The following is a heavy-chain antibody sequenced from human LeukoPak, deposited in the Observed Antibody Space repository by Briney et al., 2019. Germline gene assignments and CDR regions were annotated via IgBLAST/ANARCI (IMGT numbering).Heavy chain of an antibody. V-gene: IGHV3-30*01. Sequence: GGSLRLSCAASGFTFSSYAMHWVRQAPGKGLEWVAVISYDGSNKYYADSVKGRFTISRDNSRNTLYLQMNSLRAEDTAVYYCARDIDGSGSYDYWGQGTLVTVSS. CDR1: GFTFSSYA. J-gene: IGHJ4*02. CDR3: ARDIDGSGSYDY. D-gene: IGHD3-10*01. CDR2: ISYDGSNK.